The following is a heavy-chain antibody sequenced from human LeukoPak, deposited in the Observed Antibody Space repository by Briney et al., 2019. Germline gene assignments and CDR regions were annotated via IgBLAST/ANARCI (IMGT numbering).Heavy chain of an antibody. J-gene: IGHJ6*02. CDR1: RFTFSDYY. Sequence: MAGGSLRLSCAASRFTFSDYYMSWIRQAPGKGLEWVSYISSNGGTIYYADSVKGRFTISRDNAKNSLFLQMNSLRAEDTAVYYWARDFPLLSGSGTWGGYGMDVWGQGTTVTVSS. CDR2: ISSNGGTI. V-gene: IGHV3-11*01. D-gene: IGHD3-10*01. CDR3: ARDFPLLSGSGTWGGYGMDV.